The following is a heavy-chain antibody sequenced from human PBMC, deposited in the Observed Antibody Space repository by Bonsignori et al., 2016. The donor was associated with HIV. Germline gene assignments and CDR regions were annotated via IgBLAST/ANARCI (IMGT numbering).Heavy chain of an antibody. CDR3: ASPTNSGYYYPWVL. Sequence: WIRQPPGKGLEWIGYIYYSGSTNYNPSLKSRVTISVDTSKNQFSLKLSSVTAADTAVYYCASPTNSGYYYPWVLWGQGTLVTVSS. CDR2: IYYSGST. V-gene: IGHV4-59*01. J-gene: IGHJ4*02. D-gene: IGHD3-22*01.